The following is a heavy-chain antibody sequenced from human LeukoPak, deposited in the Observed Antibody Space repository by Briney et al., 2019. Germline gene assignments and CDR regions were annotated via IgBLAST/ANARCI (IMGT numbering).Heavy chain of an antibody. CDR2: IYYSGST. J-gene: IGHJ4*02. CDR3: ARDHPSSSIDY. V-gene: IGHV4-39*07. CDR1: GGSISSSSYY. Sequence: PSETLSLTCTVSGGSISSSSYYWGWIRQPPGKGLEWIGSIYYSGSTYYNPSLKSRVTISVDTSKNQFSLKLSSVTAADTAVYYCARDHPSSSIDYWGQGTLVTVSS. D-gene: IGHD6-13*01.